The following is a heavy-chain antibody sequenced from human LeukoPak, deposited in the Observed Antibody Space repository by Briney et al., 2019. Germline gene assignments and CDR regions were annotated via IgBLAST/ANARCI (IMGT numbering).Heavy chain of an antibody. D-gene: IGHD3-3*01. CDR1: GFNFSTYP. CDR3: ARVGELRFFEWSPDY. V-gene: IGHV3-23*01. Sequence: GRSLRLSCAPSGFNFSTYPMHWVRQAPGKGLEWVSAISGSGYSTYYADSVKGRFTISRDNSKNTLFLQMNSLRGDDTALYYCARVGELRFFEWSPDYWGQGTLLTVSS. J-gene: IGHJ4*02. CDR2: ISGSGYST.